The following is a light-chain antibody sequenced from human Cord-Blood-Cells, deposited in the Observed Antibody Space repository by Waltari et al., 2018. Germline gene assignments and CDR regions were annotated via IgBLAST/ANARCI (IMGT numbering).Light chain of an antibody. J-gene: IGLJ2*01. CDR3: SSYTSSSTPVV. Sequence: QSALTQPASVSGSPGQSITISCTGTSSDVGGYNYVSWYQQHPGKAPKLMIYDVSNRPSWVFNRFSGSKSGNAASLTISGLQAEDEADYYCSSYTSSSTPVVFGGGTKLTVL. V-gene: IGLV2-14*01. CDR2: DVS. CDR1: SSDVGGYNY.